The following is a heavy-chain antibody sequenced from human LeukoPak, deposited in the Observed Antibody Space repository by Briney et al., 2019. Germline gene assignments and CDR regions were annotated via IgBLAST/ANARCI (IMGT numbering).Heavy chain of an antibody. J-gene: IGHJ5*02. CDR1: GGSFSGYY. D-gene: IGHD5-18*01. CDR2: INHSGST. CDR3: ARPNGGYFDP. V-gene: IGHV4-34*01. Sequence: ASETLSLTCAVYGGSFSGYYWSWIRQPPGKGLEWIGEINHSGSTNYNPSLKSRVTILVDTSKNQFSLKLSSVTAADTAVYYCARPNGGYFDPWGQGTLVTVSS.